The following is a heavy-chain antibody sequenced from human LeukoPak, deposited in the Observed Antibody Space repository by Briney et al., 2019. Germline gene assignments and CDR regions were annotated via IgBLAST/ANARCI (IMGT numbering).Heavy chain of an antibody. CDR3: AKDQGIGNTGSLRGAFDI. CDR1: GFTFSNYG. V-gene: IGHV3-23*01. J-gene: IGHJ3*02. CDR2: ISGYSSVT. D-gene: IGHD1-26*01. Sequence: GGSLRLSCAASGFTFSNYGMGWVRQAPGKGLVWVSVISGYSSVTYYADSVKGRFTISRDNSKNTLYLQMNSLRADDTAVYYCAKDQGIGNTGSLRGAFDIWGQGTMVTVSS.